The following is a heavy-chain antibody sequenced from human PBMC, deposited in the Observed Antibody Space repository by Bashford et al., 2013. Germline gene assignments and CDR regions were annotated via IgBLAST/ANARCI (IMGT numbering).Heavy chain of an antibody. J-gene: IGHJ4*02. CDR2: MSGSGDGT. CDR1: GFTFSNFA. CDR3: AKQGGGSTAYYRDFDY. Sequence: GSLRLSCAASGFTFSNFAMSWVRQAPGKGLEWVSAMSGSGDGTYYADSVRGRITISRDNSKSTLYLQLSSLRVEDTAIYYCAKQGGGSTAYYRDFDYWGQGILVTVSS. D-gene: IGHD1-26*01. V-gene: IGHV3-23*01.